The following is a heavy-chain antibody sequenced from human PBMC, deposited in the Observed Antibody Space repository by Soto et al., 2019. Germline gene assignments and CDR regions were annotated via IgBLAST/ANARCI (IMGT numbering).Heavy chain of an antibody. CDR2: IYYSGST. D-gene: IGHD3-3*01. CDR3: ARLPPSYYDFWSGHYGMDV. Sequence: PSETLSLTCTVSGGSISSSSYYWGWIRQPPGKGLEWIGSIYYSGSTYYNLSLKSRVTISVDTSKNQFSLKLSSVTAADTAVYYCARLPPSYYDFWSGHYGMDVWGQGTTVTVSS. CDR1: GGSISSSSYY. V-gene: IGHV4-39*01. J-gene: IGHJ6*02.